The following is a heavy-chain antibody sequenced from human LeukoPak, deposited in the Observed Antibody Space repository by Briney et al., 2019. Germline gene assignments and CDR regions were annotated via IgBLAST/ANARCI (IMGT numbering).Heavy chain of an antibody. CDR1: GGSISSYY. J-gene: IGHJ3*02. Sequence: PSETLSLTCTVSGGSISSYYWSWIRQPPGKGLEWIGYIYYSGSTNYNPSLKSRVTISVDTSKNQFSLKLSPVTAADTAVYYCARGSIVGARDAFDTWGQGTMVTVSS. CDR2: IYYSGST. V-gene: IGHV4-59*01. D-gene: IGHD1-26*01. CDR3: ARGSIVGARDAFDT.